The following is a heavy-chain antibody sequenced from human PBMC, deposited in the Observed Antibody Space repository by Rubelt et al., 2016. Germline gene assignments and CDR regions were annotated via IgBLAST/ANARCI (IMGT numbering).Heavy chain of an antibody. V-gene: IGHV1-24*01. CDR2: FDPEDGET. J-gene: IGHJ4*02. Sequence: QVQLVQSGAEVKKPGASVKVSCKVSGYTLTELSMHWVRQAPGKGLEWMGGFDPEDGETIYAQKFQGRGTMTEDTSTDTAYMERSRLRSKDTAVDYCARDPYGDRHQDYWGQGTLVTVSS. CDR3: ARDPYGDRHQDY. D-gene: IGHD4-17*01. CDR1: GYTLTELS.